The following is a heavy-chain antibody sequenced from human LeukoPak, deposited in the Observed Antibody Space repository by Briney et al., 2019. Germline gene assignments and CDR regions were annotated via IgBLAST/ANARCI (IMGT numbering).Heavy chain of an antibody. CDR2: AYHSGIT. D-gene: IGHD1-1*01. CDR1: GYSITGYD. V-gene: IGHV4-59*01. J-gene: IGHJ5*02. CDR3: ARHGGTFDP. Sequence: PSETLSLTCSVSGYSITGYDRSWIRQPPGKGMEWIGYAYHSGITNYNPSLKSRVTISIDTSESQVSLRLNSVTAADTAIYYCARHGGTFDPWGQGILVTVSP.